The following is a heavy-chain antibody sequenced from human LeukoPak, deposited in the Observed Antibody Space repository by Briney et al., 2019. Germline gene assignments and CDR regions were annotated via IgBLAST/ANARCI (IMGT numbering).Heavy chain of an antibody. Sequence: PSETLSLTCTVSDGSISTYYWSWIRQPPGKGLEWIGYIYYSGSTNYNPSLKSRVTMSVDTSKNQFSLKLSSVTAADTAVYYCARDRVESYYYYGMDVWGQGTTVTVSS. J-gene: IGHJ6*02. CDR2: IYYSGST. D-gene: IGHD2-15*01. CDR3: ARDRVESYYYYGMDV. V-gene: IGHV4-59*01. CDR1: DGSISTYY.